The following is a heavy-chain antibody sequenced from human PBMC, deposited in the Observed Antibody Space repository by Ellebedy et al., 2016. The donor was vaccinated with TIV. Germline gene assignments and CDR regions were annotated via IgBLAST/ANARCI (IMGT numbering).Heavy chain of an antibody. Sequence: PGGSLRLSCAASGFTFSSHWMHWVRQATGKGLVWVSCIDSYGRTTSYADSVKGRFTISRDNVKNTLYLQMNSLGAEDTPVYYCARGKTYFYYGMDVWGQGTTVTVSS. J-gene: IGHJ6*02. CDR1: GFTFSSHW. CDR3: ARGKTYFYYGMDV. V-gene: IGHV3-74*01. CDR2: IDSYGRTT.